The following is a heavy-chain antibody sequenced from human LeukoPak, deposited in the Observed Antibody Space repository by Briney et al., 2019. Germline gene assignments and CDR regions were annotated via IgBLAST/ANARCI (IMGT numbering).Heavy chain of an antibody. CDR3: ARELRFLEWLPPGYYGMDV. CDR2: IIPILGIA. D-gene: IGHD3-3*01. J-gene: IGHJ6*02. CDR1: GGTYSSYT. V-gene: IGHV1-69*04. Sequence: SVKVSCKASGGTYSSYTISWVRQAPGQGLEWMGRIIPILGIANYAQKFQGRVTITADKSTSTAYMELSSLRSEDTAVYYCARELRFLEWLPPGYYGMDVWGQGTTVTVSS.